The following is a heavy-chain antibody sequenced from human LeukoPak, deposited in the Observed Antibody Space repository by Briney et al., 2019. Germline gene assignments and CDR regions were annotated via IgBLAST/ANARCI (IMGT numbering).Heavy chain of an antibody. CDR1: GFTFSSYG. J-gene: IGHJ5*02. D-gene: IGHD1-26*01. Sequence: GGSLRLSCAASGFTFSSYGMHWVRQAPGKGLEWVTFIRYDGSNKYYADSVKGRFTISRDNSKNTLYLQMNSLRAEDTAVYYCAKVKWELRTDWFDPWGKGTLVTVSS. V-gene: IGHV3-30*02. CDR3: AKVKWELRTDWFDP. CDR2: IRYDGSNK.